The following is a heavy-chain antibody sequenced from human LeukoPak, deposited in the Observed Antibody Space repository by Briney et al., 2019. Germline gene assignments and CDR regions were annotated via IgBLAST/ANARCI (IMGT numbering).Heavy chain of an antibody. CDR3: ARGLGMSYAFDI. D-gene: IGHD3-16*01. CDR2: MNPNSVNT. CDR1: GYTFTIDG. Sequence: ASVKVSCKASGYTFTIDGVNWVRQATGQGLELTGWMNPNSVNTVYAQKFQGRVTMTRSTSISTAYMELSSLRSDDTAVYYCARGLGMSYAFDIWGQGTMVTVSS. V-gene: IGHV1-8*01. J-gene: IGHJ3*02.